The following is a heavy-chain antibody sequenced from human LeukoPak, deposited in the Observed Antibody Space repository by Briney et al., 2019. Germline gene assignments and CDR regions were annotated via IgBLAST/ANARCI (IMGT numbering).Heavy chain of an antibody. CDR3: TRGVIFGGLSRAPYYYYYMDV. D-gene: IGHD3-3*01. Sequence: GGSLRLSCTASGFTFGDYAMSWVRQAPGKGLEWVGFIRSKAYGGTTEYAASVKGRFTISRDYSKSIAYLQMNSLKTEDTAVYYCTRGVIFGGLSRAPYYYYYMDVWGKGTTVTVSS. CDR2: IRSKAYGGTT. J-gene: IGHJ6*03. CDR1: GFTFGDYA. V-gene: IGHV3-49*04.